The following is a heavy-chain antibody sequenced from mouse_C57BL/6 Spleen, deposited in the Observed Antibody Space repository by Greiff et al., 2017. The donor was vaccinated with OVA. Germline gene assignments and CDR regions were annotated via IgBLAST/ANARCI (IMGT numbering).Heavy chain of an antibody. D-gene: IGHD1-1*01. CDR1: GYTFTDYY. CDR2: INPNNGGT. Sequence: EVKLQQSGPELVKPGASVKISCKASGYTFTDYYMNWVKQSHGKSLEWIGDINPNNGGTSYNQKFKGKATLTVDKSSSTAYMELRSLTSEDSAVYYCATPSFYGAWFAYWGQGTLVTVSA. CDR3: ATPSFYGAWFAY. J-gene: IGHJ3*01. V-gene: IGHV1-26*01.